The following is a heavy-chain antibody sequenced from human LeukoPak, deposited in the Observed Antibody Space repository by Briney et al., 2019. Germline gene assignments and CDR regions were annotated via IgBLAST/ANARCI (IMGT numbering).Heavy chain of an antibody. J-gene: IGHJ3*02. V-gene: IGHV3-7*03. CDR2: IKQDGSEK. CDR3: AREAGYSFVYGTFDI. D-gene: IGHD5-18*01. CDR1: GFTFSSYW. Sequence: PGGSLRLSCETSGFTFSSYWMSWVRQAPGKGLEWVASIKQDGSEKDYVDSVKGRFTISRDNAKNSLFLQMDSLRAEDTAVSYCAREAGYSFVYGTFDIWGHGTMVTVSS.